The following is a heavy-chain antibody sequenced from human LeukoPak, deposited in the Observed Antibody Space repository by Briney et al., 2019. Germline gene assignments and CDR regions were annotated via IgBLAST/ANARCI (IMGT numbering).Heavy chain of an antibody. D-gene: IGHD1-14*01. J-gene: IGHJ4*02. Sequence: PGGSLRLSCAASGFTFSSYSMNWVRQAPGKGLEWVGRIKSKTDGGTTDYAAPVKGRFTISRDDSKNTLYLQMNSLKTEDTAVYYCTTESPPGAFDYWGQGTLVTVSS. V-gene: IGHV3-15*01. CDR3: TTESPPGAFDY. CDR2: IKSKTDGGTT. CDR1: GFTFSSYS.